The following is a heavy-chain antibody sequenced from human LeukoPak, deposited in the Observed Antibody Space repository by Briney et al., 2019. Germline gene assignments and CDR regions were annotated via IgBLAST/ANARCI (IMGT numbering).Heavy chain of an antibody. CDR2: INPNSGGT. CDR1: GYTFTGYY. J-gene: IGHJ3*02. CDR3: AREVSRITIFGVVTHGGAFDI. D-gene: IGHD3-3*01. Sequence: VASVKVSCKASGYTFTGYYMHWVRQAPGQGLEWMGWINPNSGGTKYAQKFQGRVTMTRDTSISTAYMELSRLRSDDTAVYYCAREVSRITIFGVVTHGGAFDIWGQGTMVTVSS. V-gene: IGHV1-2*02.